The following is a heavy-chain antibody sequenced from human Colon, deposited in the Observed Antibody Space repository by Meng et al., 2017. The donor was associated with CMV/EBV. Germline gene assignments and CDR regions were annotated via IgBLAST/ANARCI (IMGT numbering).Heavy chain of an antibody. CDR2: IRHDGSNE. D-gene: IGHD2-21*01. J-gene: IGHJ4*02. CDR1: GIPFSSSG. Sequence: VQRVEAGGGVVQPGESLRLVCAASGIPFSSSGMHWVRQAPGKGLEWVALIRHDGSNEYYAESVRGRFTISRDNSKNTVYLQMNSLRSEDTAVYYCARDKGVRTFDTWGQGILVTVSS. V-gene: IGHV3-30*02. CDR3: ARDKGVRTFDT.